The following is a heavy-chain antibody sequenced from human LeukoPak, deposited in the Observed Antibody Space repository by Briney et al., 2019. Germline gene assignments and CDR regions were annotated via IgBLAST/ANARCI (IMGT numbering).Heavy chain of an antibody. D-gene: IGHD2-8*01. V-gene: IGHV1-18*01. CDR2: ISTYNGNT. J-gene: IGHJ5*02. CDR3: ARDRLVYYPSNWFGP. Sequence: GASVKFSGKASGYTFTSFGISWLRQAPGQGLEWMGWISTYNGNTNYAQKVQGRVTMTTDTSTSTAYMELRSLRSDDTAVYYCARDRLVYYPSNWFGPWGQGTLVTVSS. CDR1: GYTFTSFG.